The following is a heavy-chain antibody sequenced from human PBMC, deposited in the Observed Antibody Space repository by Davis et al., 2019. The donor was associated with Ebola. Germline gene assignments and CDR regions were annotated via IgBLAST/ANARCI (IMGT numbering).Heavy chain of an antibody. D-gene: IGHD5-12*01. V-gene: IGHV6-1*01. CDR1: GDSVSSNSGA. CDR2: TYYRSKWYN. J-gene: IGHJ4*02. CDR3: ARGWLRSGFDY. Sequence: SCAVSGDSVSSNSGAWNWLRQSPSRGLEWLGRTYYRSKWYNDYAVPVKSRLTINPDTSKNQFSLQLSSVTPEDTAVYYCARGWLRSGFDYWGQGNLVIVSS.